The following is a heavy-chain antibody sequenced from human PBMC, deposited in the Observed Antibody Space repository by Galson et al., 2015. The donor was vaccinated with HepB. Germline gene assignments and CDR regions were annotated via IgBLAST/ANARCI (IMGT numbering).Heavy chain of an antibody. CDR2: IDPSDSYT. Sequence: QSGAEVKKPGESLRISCKGSGYTFTAFWISWVRQIPGKGLEWMGRIDPSDSYTDSSPSFQGHVNMSVDKSTTTAYLHRSSLKASDTAMYYCASRHSYFRSGTWYNVADYWGQGTLVSVSS. CDR1: GYTFTAFW. D-gene: IGHD3-10*01. CDR3: ASRHSYFRSGTWYNVADY. V-gene: IGHV5-10-1*01. J-gene: IGHJ4*02.